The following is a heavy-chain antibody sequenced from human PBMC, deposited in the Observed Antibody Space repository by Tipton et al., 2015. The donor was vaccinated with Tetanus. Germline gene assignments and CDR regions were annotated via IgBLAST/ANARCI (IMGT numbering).Heavy chain of an antibody. CDR2: IIPAFTTV. CDR3: ARGTGDY. D-gene: IGHD1-14*01. Sequence: QSGAEVKKPGSSVKVSCKASGGGSSKFAISWVRQAPGQGLELMGTIIPAFTTVTYEQKFRGRVTITADGSTSTAHMELTGLTSDDTAVYYCARGTGDYWGQGTLVTVSS. J-gene: IGHJ4*02. V-gene: IGHV1-69*15. CDR1: GGGSSKFA.